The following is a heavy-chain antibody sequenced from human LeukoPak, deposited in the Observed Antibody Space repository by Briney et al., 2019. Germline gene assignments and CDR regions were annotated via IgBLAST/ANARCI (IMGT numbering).Heavy chain of an antibody. J-gene: IGHJ4*02. Sequence: GGSLRLSCAASGFTFSSYSMNWVRQAPGKGLEWVSSISSSSSYIYYADSVKGRFTISRDNAKNSLCLQMNSLRAEDTAVYYCARKRASQGIDYWGQGTLVTVSS. CDR2: ISSSSSYI. CDR1: GFTFSSYS. D-gene: IGHD6-6*01. V-gene: IGHV3-21*01. CDR3: ARKRASQGIDY.